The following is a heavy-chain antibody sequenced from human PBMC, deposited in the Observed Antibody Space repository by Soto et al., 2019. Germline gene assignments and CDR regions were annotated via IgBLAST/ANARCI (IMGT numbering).Heavy chain of an antibody. D-gene: IGHD6-13*01. V-gene: IGHV1-3*01. J-gene: IGHJ4*02. CDR3: AREGTIAAAGPIDY. CDR2: INAGNGNT. CDR1: GYTFTSYA. Sequence: GASVKVSCKSSGYTFTSYAMHWVRQAPGQRLEWMGWINAGNGNTKYSQKFQGRVTITRDTSASTAYMELSSLRSEDTAVYYCAREGTIAAAGPIDYWGQGTLVTV.